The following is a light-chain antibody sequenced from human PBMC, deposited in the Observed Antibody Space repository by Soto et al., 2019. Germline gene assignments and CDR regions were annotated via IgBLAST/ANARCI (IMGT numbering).Light chain of an antibody. Sequence: DIQMTQSPSSLSASVGDRVTITCRTSQDISNYVAWYQQKPGKVPKLLIYAASTLQSGVPSRFSGGGSGTDFSLTISSLQPEDVATYYCQKYNSAPHTFGGGTKVEIQ. V-gene: IGKV1-27*01. CDR3: QKYNSAPHT. CDR2: AAS. J-gene: IGKJ4*01. CDR1: QDISNY.